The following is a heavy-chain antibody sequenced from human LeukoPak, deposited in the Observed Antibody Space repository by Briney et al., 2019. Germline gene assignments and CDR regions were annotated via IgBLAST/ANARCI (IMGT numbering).Heavy chain of an antibody. CDR3: AKGLNSGTYPYLDH. CDR2: IVGSGGST. Sequence: GGSLRLSCEASGFTFSSYAMSWVRQAPGSGLEWVSAIVGSGGSTYYADSVRGRFTISRDNSKNTVYLQINSLRAGDTAVYYCAKGLNSGTYPYLDHWGQGTLVTVSS. D-gene: IGHD1-26*01. J-gene: IGHJ4*02. V-gene: IGHV3-23*01. CDR1: GFTFSSYA.